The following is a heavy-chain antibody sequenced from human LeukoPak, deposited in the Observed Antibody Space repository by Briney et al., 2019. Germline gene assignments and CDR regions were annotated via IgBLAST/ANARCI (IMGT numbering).Heavy chain of an antibody. D-gene: IGHD1-26*01. CDR3: ARDVSGSYFDY. J-gene: IGHJ4*02. CDR1: GGTFSSYA. Sequence: SVTVSCKASGGTFSSYAISWVRQAPGQGLEWMGGIIPIFGTANYAQKFQGRVTITADKSTSTAYMELSSLRSEDTAVYYCARDVSGSYFDYWGQGTLATVSS. CDR2: IIPIFGTA. V-gene: IGHV1-69*06.